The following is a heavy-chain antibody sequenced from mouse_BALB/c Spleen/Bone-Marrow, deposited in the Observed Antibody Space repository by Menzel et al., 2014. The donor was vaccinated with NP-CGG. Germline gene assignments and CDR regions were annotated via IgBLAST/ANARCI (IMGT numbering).Heavy chain of an antibody. J-gene: IGHJ3*01. CDR3: ARHAYYDQTEVSFVY. V-gene: IGHV5-9-2*01. CDR2: ITGGGRYT. D-gene: IGHD2-4*01. CDR1: GFTFNSYG. Sequence: EVQRVESGGGLVKSGGSLKLSCAASGFTFNSYGMSWVRQTPEKRLELVATITGGGRYTFYPDSVKGRFTSYRNNARNNQYLQLSSLRSKDTALYYCARHAYYDQTEVSFVYWGQGTLVTVSA.